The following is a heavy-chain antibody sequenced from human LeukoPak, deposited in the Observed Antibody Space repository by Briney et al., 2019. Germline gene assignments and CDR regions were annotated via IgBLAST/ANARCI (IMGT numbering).Heavy chain of an antibody. D-gene: IGHD6-6*01. V-gene: IGHV3-30*02. CDR3: AKIYRGGSSPTY. J-gene: IGHJ4*02. CDR2: IRYDGSNK. CDR1: GFTFSSYG. Sequence: GGSLRLSCAASGFTFSSYGMHWVRQAPGKGLEWVAFIRYDGSNKYYADSVKGRFTISRDNTKNTLYLQMNSLRAADTAVSYCAKIYRGGSSPTYWGQGTLVTVSS.